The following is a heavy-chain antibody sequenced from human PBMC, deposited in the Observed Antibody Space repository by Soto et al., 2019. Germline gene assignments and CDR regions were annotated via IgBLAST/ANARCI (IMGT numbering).Heavy chain of an antibody. CDR2: INPNSGGT. V-gene: IGHV1-2*02. Sequence: GASVKVSCKASGYTFTGYYMHWVRQAPGQGLEWMGWINPNSGGTNYAQKFQGRVTMTRDTSISTAYMELSRLRSDDTAVYYCAREFPPKIVVVSTKYYFDYWGQGTLVTVSS. CDR3: AREFPPKIVVVSTKYYFDY. D-gene: IGHD3-22*01. CDR1: GYTFTGYY. J-gene: IGHJ4*02.